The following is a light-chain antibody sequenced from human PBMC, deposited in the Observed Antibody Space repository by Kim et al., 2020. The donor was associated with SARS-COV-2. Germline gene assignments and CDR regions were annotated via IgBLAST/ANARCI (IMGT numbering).Light chain of an antibody. Sequence: NFVLTQPHSVSESPGKTVTISCTGSSGSIASNYVQWYQQRPGSAPTTVIYEDNQRPSGVPDRFSGSIDSSSNSASLTISGLKTEDEADYYCQSYDSSNQVFGGGTKLTVL. CDR1: SGSIASNY. V-gene: IGLV6-57*02. CDR3: QSYDSSNQV. J-gene: IGLJ3*02. CDR2: EDN.